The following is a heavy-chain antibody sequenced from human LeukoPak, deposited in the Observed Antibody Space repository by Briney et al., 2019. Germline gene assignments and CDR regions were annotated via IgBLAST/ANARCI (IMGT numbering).Heavy chain of an antibody. CDR1: GGSISSSSYY. Sequence: SETLSLTCTVSGGSISSSSYYWGWIRQPPGKGLEWIGSIYYSGSTYYNPSLKSRVTISVDTSKNQFSLKLSSVTAADTAVYYCARVETLGPEWLLFNWFDPWGQGTLVTVSS. V-gene: IGHV4-39*01. CDR2: IYYSGST. D-gene: IGHD3-3*01. CDR3: ARVETLGPEWLLFNWFDP. J-gene: IGHJ5*02.